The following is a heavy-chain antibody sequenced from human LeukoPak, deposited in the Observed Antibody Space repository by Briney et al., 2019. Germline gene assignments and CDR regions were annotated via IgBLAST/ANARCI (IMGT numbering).Heavy chain of an antibody. CDR2: INPNSGGT. J-gene: IGHJ4*02. D-gene: IGHD6-13*01. CDR3: ARRNPGSSWYYFDY. V-gene: IGHV1-2*02. CDR1: GYTFTGYY. Sequence: ASVTVSFKASGYTFTGYYIHWVRQAPGQGLEWMGWINPNSGGTNYAQKFRGRVTMTRDTSISTAYMELSRLRSDDTAVCYCARRNPGSSWYYFDYWGQGTLVTVSS.